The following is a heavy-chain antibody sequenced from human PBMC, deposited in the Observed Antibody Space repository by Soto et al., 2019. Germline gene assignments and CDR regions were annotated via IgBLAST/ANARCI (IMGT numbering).Heavy chain of an antibody. V-gene: IGHV1-46*01. CDR1: GYTFTSYY. CDR2: INPSGGST. J-gene: IGHJ6*02. D-gene: IGHD6-6*01. CDR3: ARDSYQPPNYYYYYGMDV. Sequence: ASVKVSCKASGYTFTSYYMHWVRQAPGQGLEWMGIINPSGGSTSYAQKFQGRVTMTRDTSTSTVYMELSSLRSEDTAVYYCARDSYQPPNYYYYYGMDVWGQGTTVTVAS.